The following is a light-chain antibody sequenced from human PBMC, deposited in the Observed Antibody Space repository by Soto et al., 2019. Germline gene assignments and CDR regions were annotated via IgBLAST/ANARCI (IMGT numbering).Light chain of an antibody. CDR2: GAS. V-gene: IGKV3D-15*01. CDR1: QSMGSN. J-gene: IGKJ5*01. Sequence: EIVMTQSPATMSVSPGERATLSCRASQSMGSNVAWYQQKPGQAPRLLIYGASTRATGIPARFSGSGSGTEFILTISSLQSEDFAVYYCQQYNNWPPLTFGQGTRLEI. CDR3: QQYNNWPPLT.